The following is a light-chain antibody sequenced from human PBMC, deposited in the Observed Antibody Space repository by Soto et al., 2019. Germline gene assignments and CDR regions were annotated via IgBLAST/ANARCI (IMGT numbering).Light chain of an antibody. CDR3: SSYTISRLFV. J-gene: IGLJ7*01. CDR2: EIY. Sequence: QSALTQPASVSGSPGQSITISCTGTSSDVGAYNYVSWYQHHPGKAPRLMVYEIYNRPSGVSSRFSGSKSGNTASLTISGLQAEDEADYYCSSYTISRLFVFGTGTQLTVL. CDR1: SSDVGAYNY. V-gene: IGLV2-14*01.